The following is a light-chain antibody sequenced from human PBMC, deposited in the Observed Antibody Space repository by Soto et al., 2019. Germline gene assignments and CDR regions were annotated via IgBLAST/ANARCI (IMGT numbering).Light chain of an antibody. CDR3: QQSDSAPLT. CDR2: AAS. CDR1: QSISPY. J-gene: IGKJ2*01. Sequence: DIQMTQSPSSLSASVGDRVTITCRASQSISPYLNWYKHKPGKAPRLLISAASSLQSGVPSRFSGSGSGTDFTFTISSLQPDDFATYYCQQSDSAPLTFGQGTKLE. V-gene: IGKV1-39*01.